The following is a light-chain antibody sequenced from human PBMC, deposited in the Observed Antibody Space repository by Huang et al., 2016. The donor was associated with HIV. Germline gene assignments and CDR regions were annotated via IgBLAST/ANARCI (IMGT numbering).Light chain of an antibody. CDR1: QSVSSY. CDR2: VAS. V-gene: IGKV3-11*01. CDR3: QQRSIWPPFT. J-gene: IGKJ3*01. Sequence: EIVLTQSPAPLSFSPGERATLPCRASQSVSSYLVWYQQKPDQAPRLLIYVASNRATGVPARFSGSGSGTDFTLTISSLEPEDSAIYYCQQRSIWPPFTFGPGTKVEI.